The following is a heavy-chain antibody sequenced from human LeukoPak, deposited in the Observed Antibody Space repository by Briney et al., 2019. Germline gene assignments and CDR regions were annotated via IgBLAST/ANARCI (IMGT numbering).Heavy chain of an antibody. D-gene: IGHD2-15*01. V-gene: IGHV4-59*01. J-gene: IGHJ4*02. Sequence: SETLSLTCTVSGGSTSSYYWSWIRQPPGKGLEWIGYIYYSGSTNYNPSLKSRVTISVDTSKNQFSLKLSSVTAADTAVYYCARGLLPFDYWGQGTLVTVSS. CDR2: IYYSGST. CDR3: ARGLLPFDY. CDR1: GGSTSSYY.